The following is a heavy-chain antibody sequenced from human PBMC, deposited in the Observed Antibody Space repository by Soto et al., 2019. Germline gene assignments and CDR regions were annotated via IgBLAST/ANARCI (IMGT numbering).Heavy chain of an antibody. V-gene: IGHV3-30*18. CDR1: GFTFSDYG. J-gene: IGHJ4*02. D-gene: IGHD5-12*01. Sequence: QVQLVESGGGVVQPGRSLRLSCVASGFTFSDYGMHWVRQAPGKGLEWVAVIAYDGSNKYYADSVKGRFTISRDNSKSTLYLQMDSLRAEDTAVYYCAKNHQRAPSRDGYNLIDYRGQGTLVTVSS. CDR3: AKNHQRAPSRDGYNLIDY. CDR2: IAYDGSNK.